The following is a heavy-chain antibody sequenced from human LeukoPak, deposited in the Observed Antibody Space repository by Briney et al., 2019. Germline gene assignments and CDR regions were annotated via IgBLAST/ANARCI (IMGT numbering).Heavy chain of an antibody. Sequence: ASVKVSCKASGYTFTGYYMHWVRQAPGQGLEWMGWINPNSGGTNYAQKFQGRVTMTRDTSICTAYMELSRLRSDDTAVYYCARDGGIAAAGTGYWGQGTLVTVSS. CDR3: ARDGGIAAAGTGY. CDR1: GYTFTGYY. CDR2: INPNSGGT. J-gene: IGHJ4*02. V-gene: IGHV1-2*02. D-gene: IGHD6-13*01.